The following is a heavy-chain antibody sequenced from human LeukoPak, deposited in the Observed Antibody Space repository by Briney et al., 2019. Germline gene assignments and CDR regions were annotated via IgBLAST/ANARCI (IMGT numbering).Heavy chain of an antibody. V-gene: IGHV1-2*06. CDR3: ARGRNSVYYFNVVAPSYFDY. Sequence: ASVKVSCKASGYTFTGYYMHWVRQAPGQGLEWMGRINPNSGGTNYAQKFQGRVTMTRDTSINTAYMDLSRLRSDDTAVYYCARGRNSVYYFNVVAPSYFDYWGQGTVVTVSS. CDR1: GYTFTGYY. CDR2: INPNSGGT. D-gene: IGHD3-22*01. J-gene: IGHJ4*02.